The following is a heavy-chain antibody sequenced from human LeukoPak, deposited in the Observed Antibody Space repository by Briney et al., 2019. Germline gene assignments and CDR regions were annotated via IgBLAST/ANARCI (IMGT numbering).Heavy chain of an antibody. CDR1: GGSFSGYY. J-gene: IGHJ1*01. V-gene: IGHV4-34*01. CDR3: ARPPIAAALYFQH. Sequence: SETLSLTCAVYGGSFSGYYWTWIRQPPGKGLEWIGDVNHSGSTNYNPSLKSRVTILVDTSKNQFSLKLSSVTASDTAVYYCARPPIAAALYFQHWSQGTLVTVSS. CDR2: VNHSGST. D-gene: IGHD6-13*01.